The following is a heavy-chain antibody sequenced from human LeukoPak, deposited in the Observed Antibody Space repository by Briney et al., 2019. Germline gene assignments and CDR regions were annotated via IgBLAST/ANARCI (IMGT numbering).Heavy chain of an antibody. J-gene: IGHJ4*02. D-gene: IGHD3-10*01. CDR2: IDSSSSYI. V-gene: IGHV3-21*04. CDR3: ARGTRVPDY. Sequence: PGGSLRLSCAASGFSFSSYTMNWVRQAPGKGLEWVSCIDSSSSYIYYADLVKGRFTISRDNAKNSLYLQLDSLRAEDTAVYYCARGTRVPDYWGQGTLVTVSS. CDR1: GFSFSSYT.